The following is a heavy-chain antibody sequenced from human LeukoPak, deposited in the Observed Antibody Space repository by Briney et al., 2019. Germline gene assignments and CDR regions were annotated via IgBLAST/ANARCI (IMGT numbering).Heavy chain of an antibody. CDR2: IRSKTYGGTT. CDR1: GITFCDYA. Sequence: GGSLRLSCTASGITFCDYAMSWFRQAPGKGLEWVGFIRSKTYGGTTEYAASVKGRFTISRDDSKSIAYLQMNSLKTEDTAVYYCTREVDTSIYYNWFDPWGQGTLVTVSS. J-gene: IGHJ5*02. CDR3: TREVDTSIYYNWFDP. V-gene: IGHV3-49*03. D-gene: IGHD5-18*01.